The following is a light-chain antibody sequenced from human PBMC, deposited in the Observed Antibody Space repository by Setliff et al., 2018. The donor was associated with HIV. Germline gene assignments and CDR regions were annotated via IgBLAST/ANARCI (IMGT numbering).Light chain of an antibody. V-gene: IGLV2-23*02. CDR1: SSDVGSYNL. Sequence: QSALTQPASVSGSPGQSITISCTGTSSDVGSYNLVSWYQQHPGKAPKLMIYEVSKRPSGVSNRFSGSKSDNTASLTISGLQAEDEADYYCCSYAGSSPHVVFGGGT. CDR3: CSYAGSSPHVV. CDR2: EVS. J-gene: IGLJ2*01.